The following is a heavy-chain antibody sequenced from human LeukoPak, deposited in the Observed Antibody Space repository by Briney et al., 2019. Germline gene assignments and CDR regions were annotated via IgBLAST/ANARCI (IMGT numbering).Heavy chain of an antibody. V-gene: IGHV3-23*01. Sequence: GGSLRLSCAASGFTFSSYAMSWVRQAPGKGLERVSAISGSGGSTYYADSVKGRFTISRDNSKNTLYLQMNSLRAEDTAVYYCAKDIEYSYGPPDYWGQGTLVTVSS. CDR2: ISGSGGST. J-gene: IGHJ4*02. CDR1: GFTFSSYA. D-gene: IGHD5-18*01. CDR3: AKDIEYSYGPPDY.